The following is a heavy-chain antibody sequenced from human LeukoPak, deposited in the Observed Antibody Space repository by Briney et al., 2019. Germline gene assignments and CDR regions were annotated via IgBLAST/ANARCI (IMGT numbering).Heavy chain of an antibody. J-gene: IGHJ6*03. CDR2: IYTSGST. D-gene: IGHD6-13*01. Sequence: SETLSLTCTVSGGSISSYYWSWIRQPPGKGLEWIGYIYTSGSTNYNPSLRSRVTISVDTSKNQFSLKLSSVTAADTAVYYCARFGSSSWDYYYMDVWGKGTTVTVSS. CDR1: GGSISSYY. V-gene: IGHV4-4*09. CDR3: ARFGSSSWDYYYMDV.